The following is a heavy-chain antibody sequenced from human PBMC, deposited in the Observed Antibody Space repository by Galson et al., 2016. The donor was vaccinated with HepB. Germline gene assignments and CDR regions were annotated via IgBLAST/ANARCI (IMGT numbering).Heavy chain of an antibody. Sequence: SLRLSCAASGFTFNSFAMTWVRQAPGKGLEWVSTIIGSGGSMSYADSVRGRFITSRDNSKNTLCLQLNSLRADDTALYYCARDGGFCSDATCYYRKHWGQGTLVTVSS. CDR1: GFTFNSFA. D-gene: IGHD2-15*01. V-gene: IGHV3-23*01. CDR2: IIGSGGSM. CDR3: ARDGGFCSDATCYYRKH. J-gene: IGHJ4*02.